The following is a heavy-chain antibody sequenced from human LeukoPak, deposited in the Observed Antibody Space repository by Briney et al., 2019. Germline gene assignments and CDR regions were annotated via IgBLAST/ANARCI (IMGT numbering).Heavy chain of an antibody. D-gene: IGHD3-10*01. CDR1: GGSISSGDYY. J-gene: IGHJ5*02. V-gene: IGHV4-30-4*01. CDR3: ARGIWFGELLSGWFDP. Sequence: SETLSLTCTVSGGSISSGDYYWSWIRQPPGKGLEWIGYIYYSGSTYYNPSLKSRVTISVDTSKNQFSLKLSSVTAADTAVYYCARGIWFGELLSGWFDPWGQGTLVTVSS. CDR2: IYYSGST.